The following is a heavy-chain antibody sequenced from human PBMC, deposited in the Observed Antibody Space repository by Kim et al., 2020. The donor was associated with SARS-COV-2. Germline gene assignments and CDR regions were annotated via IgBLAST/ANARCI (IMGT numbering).Heavy chain of an antibody. J-gene: IGHJ4*02. V-gene: IGHV3-15*01. CDR3: TTEGVVRGVTPFDD. D-gene: IGHD3-10*01. Sequence: AAPVKEKFTISREESNNALYLQMDSLKTEDTAVYYCTTEGVVRGVTPFDDWGQGTLVTVSS.